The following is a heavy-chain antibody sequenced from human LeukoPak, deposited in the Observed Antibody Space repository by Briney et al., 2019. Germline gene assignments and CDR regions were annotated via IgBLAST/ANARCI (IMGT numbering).Heavy chain of an antibody. CDR3: AKDVRGYSYGRDY. CDR1: GFTFRSYG. CDR2: ISYDGSNK. D-gene: IGHD5-18*01. J-gene: IGHJ4*02. V-gene: IGHV3-30*18. Sequence: GGSLRLSCAASGFTFRSYGMHWVRQAPGKGLDWVAVISYDGSNKYYADSVKGRFTISRDNSKNTLYLQMNSLRAEDTAVYYCAKDVRGYSYGRDYWGQGTLVTVSS.